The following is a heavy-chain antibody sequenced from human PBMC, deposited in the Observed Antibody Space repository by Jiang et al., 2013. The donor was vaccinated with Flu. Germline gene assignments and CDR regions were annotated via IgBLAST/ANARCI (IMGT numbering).Heavy chain of an antibody. D-gene: IGHD3-3*01. Sequence: LLKPSETLSLTCAVYGGSFSGYYWSWIRQPPGKGLEWIGEINHSGSTNYNPSLKSRVTISVDTSKNQFSLKLSSVTAADTAVYYCARGRRTAWSGYYWFDPWGQGTLVTVSS. CDR2: INHSGST. J-gene: IGHJ5*02. V-gene: IGHV4-34*01. CDR1: GGSFSGYY. CDR3: ARGRRTAWSGYYWFDP.